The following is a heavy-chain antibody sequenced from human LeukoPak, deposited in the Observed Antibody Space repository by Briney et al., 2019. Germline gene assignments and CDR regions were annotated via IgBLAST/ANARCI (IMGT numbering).Heavy chain of an antibody. V-gene: IGHV3-33*01. CDR2: IWYDGSNK. CDR1: GFTFSSYA. CDR3: ARGGNVDY. D-gene: IGHD3-16*01. J-gene: IGHJ4*02. Sequence: QPGGSLRLSCAASGFTFSSYAMHWVRQAPGKGLEWVAIIWYDGSNKYYADSVKGRFTISRDNSKNTLYLQMNNLRAEDTAVYYCARGGNVDYWGQGTLVTVSS.